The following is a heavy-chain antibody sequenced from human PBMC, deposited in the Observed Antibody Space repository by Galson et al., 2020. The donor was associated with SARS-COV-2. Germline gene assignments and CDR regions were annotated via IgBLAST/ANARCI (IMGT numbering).Heavy chain of an antibody. CDR2: TYYSGST. CDR1: GGSISSGGYY. V-gene: IGHV4-31*03. D-gene: IGHD2-8*01. J-gene: IGHJ6*02. CDR3: ARGMTNYCMDV. Sequence: SETLSLTCTVSGGSISSGGYYWSWVRQHPGKGLEWIGYTYYSGSTYYDPSLKSRVTISVDTSKNQFSLKLSSVTAADTAVYYCARGMTNYCMDVWGPGTTVTVSS.